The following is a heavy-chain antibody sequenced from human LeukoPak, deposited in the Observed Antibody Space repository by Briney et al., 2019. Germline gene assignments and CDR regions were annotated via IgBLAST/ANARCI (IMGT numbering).Heavy chain of an antibody. CDR2: INHSGST. D-gene: IGHD1-1*01. CDR3: ARRTIKAYNDY. CDR1: GGSFSGYY. Sequence: SETLSLTCAVYGGSFSGYYWSWIRQPPGKGLEWIGEINHSGSTNYNPSLKSRVTISEGTSKNRFSLKLSSVTAADTAVYYRARRTIKAYNDYWGQGTLVTVSS. J-gene: IGHJ4*02. V-gene: IGHV4-34*01.